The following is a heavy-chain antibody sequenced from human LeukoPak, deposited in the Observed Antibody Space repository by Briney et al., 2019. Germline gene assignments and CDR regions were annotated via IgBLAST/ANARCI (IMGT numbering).Heavy chain of an antibody. Sequence: SETLSLTCTVSGGSISSGDYYWSWIRQPPGKGLEWIGYIYYSGSTNYNPSLKSRVTISVDTSKNQFSLKLSSVTAADTAVYYCAREFTYNSYYFDYWGQGTLVTVSS. V-gene: IGHV4-61*08. CDR3: AREFTYNSYYFDY. J-gene: IGHJ4*02. D-gene: IGHD1-1*01. CDR2: IYYSGST. CDR1: GGSISSGDYY.